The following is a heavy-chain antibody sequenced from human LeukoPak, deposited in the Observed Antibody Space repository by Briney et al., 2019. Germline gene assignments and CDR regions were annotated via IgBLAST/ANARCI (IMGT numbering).Heavy chain of an antibody. D-gene: IGHD1-26*01. Sequence: GGSLRLSCAASGFTFSSYAMSWVRQAPGKGLEWVSAISGGGGSTYYADSVKGRFTISRDNSKNTLFLQMNSLRAEDTAVYYCAKDEGFVGATYFDSWGQGTLVTVSS. V-gene: IGHV3-23*01. CDR3: AKDEGFVGATYFDS. CDR2: ISGGGGST. J-gene: IGHJ4*02. CDR1: GFTFSSYA.